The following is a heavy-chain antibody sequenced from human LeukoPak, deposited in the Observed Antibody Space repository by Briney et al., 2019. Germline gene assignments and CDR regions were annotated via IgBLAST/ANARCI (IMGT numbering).Heavy chain of an antibody. D-gene: IGHD1-26*01. Sequence: PGGSLRLSCAASGFTFGRYAMSWVRQAPGKGLEWVSALSGSGDSTYYAESVKGRFTISRDNSKNTLYLQMDSLRAEDTAVYYCAKDRGGATNDYFDYWGQGTLVTVSS. CDR1: GFTFGRYA. J-gene: IGHJ4*02. CDR2: LSGSGDST. CDR3: AKDRGGATNDYFDY. V-gene: IGHV3-23*01.